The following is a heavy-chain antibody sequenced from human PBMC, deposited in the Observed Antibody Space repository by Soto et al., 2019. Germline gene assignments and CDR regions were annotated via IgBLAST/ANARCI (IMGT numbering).Heavy chain of an antibody. CDR3: ASYNWNDVTAFDI. D-gene: IGHD1-20*01. J-gene: IGHJ3*02. Sequence: VQLVESGGGLVQPGGSLRLSCAASGFTFSSYWMHWVRQAPGKGLVWVSRNNSDGSSTSYADSVKGRFTISRDNAKNTLYLQMNSLRAEDTAVYYCASYNWNDVTAFDIWGQGTMVTVSS. CDR2: NNSDGSST. CDR1: GFTFSSYW. V-gene: IGHV3-74*01.